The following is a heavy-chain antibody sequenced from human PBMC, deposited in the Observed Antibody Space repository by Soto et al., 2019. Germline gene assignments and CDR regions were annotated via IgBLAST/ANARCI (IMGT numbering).Heavy chain of an antibody. CDR2: INPNSGGT. CDR1: GYTFTGYY. Sequence: ASVKVSGKASGYTFTGYYMHWVRQAPGQGLEWMGWINPNSGGTIYAQSFQGRVTMTRDTSISTAYMELSRLRSDDTAVYYCARAGGYSGFDDYYYYGMDVWGQGTTATVSS. CDR3: ARAGGYSGFDDYYYYGMDV. V-gene: IGHV1-2*02. D-gene: IGHD5-12*01. J-gene: IGHJ6*02.